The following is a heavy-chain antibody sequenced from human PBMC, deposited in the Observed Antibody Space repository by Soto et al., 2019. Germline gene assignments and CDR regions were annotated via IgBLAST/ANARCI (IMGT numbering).Heavy chain of an antibody. D-gene: IGHD4-17*01. V-gene: IGHV1-18*04. CDR2: ISAYNGNT. CDR1: GYTFTSYG. J-gene: IGHJ4*02. Sequence: QVQLVQSGAEVKKPGASVKVSCKASGYTFTSYGISWVRQAPGQGLEWMGWISAYNGNTNYAQKLQGRVTMTTDTSTSTAYMELRSLRSDDTAVYCCARDNRYGGKTKGPEAYFDYWGQGTLVTVSS. CDR3: ARDNRYGGKTKGPEAYFDY.